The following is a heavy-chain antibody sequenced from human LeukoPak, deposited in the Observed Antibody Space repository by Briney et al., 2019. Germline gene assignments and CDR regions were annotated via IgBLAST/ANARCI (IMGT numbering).Heavy chain of an antibody. CDR1: GYTFTGYY. D-gene: IGHD3-22*01. Sequence: ASVKVSCKASGYTFTGYYMHWVRQAPGQGLEWMGRINPNNGGTNYAQKFQGRVTMTRDTSISTAYMELSRLRSDDTAVYYCARRENYYDSSAVGYWFDPWGQGTLVTVSS. V-gene: IGHV1-2*06. J-gene: IGHJ5*02. CDR3: ARRENYYDSSAVGYWFDP. CDR2: INPNNGGT.